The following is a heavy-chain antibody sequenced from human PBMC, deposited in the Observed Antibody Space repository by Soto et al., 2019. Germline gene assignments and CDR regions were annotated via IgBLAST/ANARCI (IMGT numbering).Heavy chain of an antibody. V-gene: IGHV1-3*01. CDR2: INAGNGNT. CDR3: AREVPWLLLLIDY. D-gene: IGHD3-22*01. J-gene: IGHJ4*02. CDR1: GYTFTSYA. Sequence: ASVKVSCKASGYTFTSYAMHWVRQAPGQRLEWMGWINAGNGNTKYSQKFQGRVTITRDTPASTAYMELSSLRSEDTAVYYCAREVPWLLLLIDYWDQGALVTVSS.